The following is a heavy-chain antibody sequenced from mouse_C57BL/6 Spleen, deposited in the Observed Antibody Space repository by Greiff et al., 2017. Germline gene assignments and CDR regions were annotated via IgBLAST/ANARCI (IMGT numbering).Heavy chain of an antibody. CDR2: ISNGGGST. CDR1: GFTFSDYY. V-gene: IGHV5-12*01. CDR3: ASPSNWDGAWFAY. Sequence: EVQLVESGGGLVQPGGSLKLSCAASGFTFSDYYMYWVRQTPEKRLEWVAYISNGGGSTYYPDTVKGRFTISRDNAKNTLYLQMSRLKSEDTAMYYCASPSNWDGAWFAYWGQGTLVTVSA. J-gene: IGHJ3*01. D-gene: IGHD4-1*01.